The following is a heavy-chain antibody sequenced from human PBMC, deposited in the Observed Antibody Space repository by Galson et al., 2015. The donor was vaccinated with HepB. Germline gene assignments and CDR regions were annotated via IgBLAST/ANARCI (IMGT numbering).Heavy chain of an antibody. D-gene: IGHD1-26*01. CDR2: ISAYNGNT. J-gene: IGHJ3*02. V-gene: IGHV1-18*01. CDR3: AGGVGSYYVGAFDI. CDR1: GYSFTSYG. Sequence: QSGAEVKKPGESLKISCKGSGYSFTSYGISWVRQAPGQGLEWMGWISAYNGNTNYAQKLQGRVTMTTDTSTSTAYMELRSLRSDDTAVYYCAGGVGSYYVGAFDIWGQGTMVTVSS.